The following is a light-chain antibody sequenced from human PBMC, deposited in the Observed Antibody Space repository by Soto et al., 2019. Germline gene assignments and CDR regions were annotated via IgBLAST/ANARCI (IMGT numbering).Light chain of an antibody. CDR2: VAS. J-gene: IGKJ2*01. V-gene: IGKV1-12*01. CDR3: QQAKSFTYT. Sequence: DIQMTQSPSPLSASVGHRLTISGLASQGIENWLAWYQQKQGKAPKLLIYVASNLQSGVPSRFSGSGSGTDFTLTISSLQPEDFETYYCQQAKSFTYTFGQGTKVDIK. CDR1: QGIENW.